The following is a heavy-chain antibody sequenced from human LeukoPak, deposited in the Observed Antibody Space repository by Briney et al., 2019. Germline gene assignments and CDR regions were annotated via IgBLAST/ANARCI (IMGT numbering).Heavy chain of an antibody. Sequence: GGSLRLSFVVSGFTFSSYSMNWVRQAPGKGLEWVSYISSSSSTIYYVDSVKGRFTISRDNAKNSLYLQMNSLRAEDTAIYYCARDTEDYWGQGTLVTVSS. CDR3: ARDTEDY. V-gene: IGHV3-48*01. CDR2: ISSSSSTI. CDR1: GFTFSSYS. J-gene: IGHJ4*02.